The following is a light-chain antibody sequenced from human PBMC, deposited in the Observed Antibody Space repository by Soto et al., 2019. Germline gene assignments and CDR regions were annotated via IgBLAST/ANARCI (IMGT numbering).Light chain of an antibody. CDR2: AAS. CDR3: QQYNTYSRT. CDR1: QSITSY. Sequence: DIQLTQSPASLSASVGDTVTITCRASQSITSYLNWYQQKPGTGPKLLIWAASSLQSGAPSRFSGSGSGTEFTLTISSLQPDDFATYYCQQYNTYSRTFGQGTKVDIK. V-gene: IGKV1-39*01. J-gene: IGKJ1*01.